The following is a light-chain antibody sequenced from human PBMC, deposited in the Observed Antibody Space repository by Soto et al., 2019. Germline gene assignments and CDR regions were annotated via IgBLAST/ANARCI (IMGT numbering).Light chain of an antibody. CDR1: QSVSTSY. CDR2: GAS. V-gene: IGKV3-20*01. Sequence: EIVLTQSPGTLSLSPGERATLSCRASQSVSTSYLAWYQQKPGQAPRLLIYGASSRATGIPDRFSGSGSGTDFTLTISRLEPEDFAVYYCQQYGGLPPWTFGQGTKLEIK. J-gene: IGKJ1*01. CDR3: QQYGGLPPWT.